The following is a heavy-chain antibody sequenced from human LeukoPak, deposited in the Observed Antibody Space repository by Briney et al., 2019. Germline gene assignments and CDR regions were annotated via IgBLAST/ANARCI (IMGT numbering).Heavy chain of an antibody. CDR3: ARDPGVSSSWAFDY. V-gene: IGHV1-69*04. CDR1: GGTFSSYA. CDR2: IIPILGIA. Sequence: GSSVKVSCKASGGTFSSYAISWVRQAPGQGLEWMGRIIPILGIANYAQKFQGRVTITADKSTSTAYMELSSLRSEDTAVYYCARDPGVSSSWAFDYWGQGTLVTVSS. D-gene: IGHD6-13*01. J-gene: IGHJ4*02.